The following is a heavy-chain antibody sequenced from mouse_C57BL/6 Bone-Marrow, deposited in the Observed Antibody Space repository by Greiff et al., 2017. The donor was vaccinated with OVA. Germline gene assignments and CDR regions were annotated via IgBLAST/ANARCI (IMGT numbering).Heavy chain of an antibody. CDR2: INPSSGYT. CDR1: GYTFTSYT. J-gene: IGHJ4*01. V-gene: IGHV1-4*01. D-gene: IGHD4-1*01. Sequence: VQLQQSGAELARPGASVKMSCKASGYTFTSYTMHWVKQRPGQGLEWIGYINPSSGYTKYNQKIKDKATLTADKSSSTAYMQLSSLTSEDSAVYYCARAAGTVYAMDYWGQGTSVTVSS. CDR3: ARAAGTVYAMDY.